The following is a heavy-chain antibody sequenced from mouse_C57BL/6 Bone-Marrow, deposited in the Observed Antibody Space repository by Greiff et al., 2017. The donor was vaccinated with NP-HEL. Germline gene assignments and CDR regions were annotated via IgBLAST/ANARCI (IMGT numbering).Heavy chain of an antibody. Sequence: EVKLVESGGGLVQPGGSMKLSCVASGFTFSNYWMNWVRQSPEKGLEWVAQIRLKSDNYATHYAESVKGRFTISRDDSKSSVYLQMNNLRAEDTGIYYCTSGYGNGFAYWGQGTLVTVSA. J-gene: IGHJ3*01. CDR2: IRLKSDNYAT. D-gene: IGHD2-1*01. V-gene: IGHV6-3*01. CDR1: GFTFSNYW. CDR3: TSGYGNGFAY.